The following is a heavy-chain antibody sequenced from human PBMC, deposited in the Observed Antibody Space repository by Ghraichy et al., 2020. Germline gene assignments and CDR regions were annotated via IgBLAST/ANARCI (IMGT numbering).Heavy chain of an antibody. CDR1: GLTFSGSA. J-gene: IGHJ4*02. Sequence: GGSLRLSCAASGLTFSGSAMHWVRQASGKGLEWVGRIRSKANSYATAYAASVKGRFTISRDDSKNTAYLQMNSLKTEDTAVYYCTSGPNYYDSSAYSAYWGQGTLVTVSS. CDR3: TSGPNYYDSSAYSAY. CDR2: IRSKANSYAT. D-gene: IGHD3-22*01. V-gene: IGHV3-73*01.